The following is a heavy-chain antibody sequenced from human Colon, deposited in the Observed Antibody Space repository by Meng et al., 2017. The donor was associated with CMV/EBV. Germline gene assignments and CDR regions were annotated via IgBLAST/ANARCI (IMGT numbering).Heavy chain of an antibody. Sequence: KVSCKASGYTFIGYKIHWVRRAPGQGLEWMGWINPSMGGTTYAQKFKGRVTVTRDTSISTVYMEVNSLTSDDTAVYYCARAGDDYFDLWGQGTLVTVSS. CDR1: GYTFIGYK. V-gene: IGHV1-2*02. J-gene: IGHJ4*02. CDR3: ARAGDDYFDL. D-gene: IGHD5-24*01. CDR2: INPSMGGT.